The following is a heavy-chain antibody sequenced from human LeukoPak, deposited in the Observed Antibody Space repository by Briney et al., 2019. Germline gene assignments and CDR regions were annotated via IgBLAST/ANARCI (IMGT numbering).Heavy chain of an antibody. CDR1: GFTVSSNY. Sequence: GGSLRLSCAASGFTVSSNYMSWVRQAPGKGLEWVSAISGSGGSTYYADSVKGRFTISRDNSKNTLYLQMNSLRAEDTAVYYCAQGSGYYPEYFQHWGQGTLVTVSS. D-gene: IGHD3-22*01. CDR3: AQGSGYYPEYFQH. CDR2: ISGSGGST. V-gene: IGHV3-23*01. J-gene: IGHJ1*01.